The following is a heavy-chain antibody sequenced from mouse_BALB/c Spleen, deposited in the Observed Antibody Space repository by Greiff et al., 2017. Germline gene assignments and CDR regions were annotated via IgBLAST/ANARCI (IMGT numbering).Heavy chain of an antibody. CDR3: ARGDYDDGYSWFAY. J-gene: IGHJ3*01. V-gene: IGHV1S56*01. CDR1: GYTFTSYY. CDR2: IYPGNVNT. Sequence: QVQLQQSGPELVKPGASVRISCKASGYTFTSYYIHWVKQRPGQGLEWIGWIYPGNVNTKYNEKFKGKATLTADKSSSTAYMQLSSLTSEDSAVYFCARGDYDDGYSWFAYWGQGTLVTVSA. D-gene: IGHD2-3*01.